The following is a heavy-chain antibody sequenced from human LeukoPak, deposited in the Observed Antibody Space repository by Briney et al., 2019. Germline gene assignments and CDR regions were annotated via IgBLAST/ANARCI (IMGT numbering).Heavy chain of an antibody. V-gene: IGHV3-53*01. CDR1: GFTVSSNY. CDR2: IYSGGST. CDR3: AKGRYYYGSGSFCDY. J-gene: IGHJ4*02. D-gene: IGHD3-10*01. Sequence: GGSLRLSCAASGFTVSSNYMSWVRQAPGKGLEWVSVIYSGGSTYYADSVKGRFTISRDNSKNTLYVQMSSLRAEDTAVYYCAKGRYYYGSGSFCDYWGQGTLVTVSS.